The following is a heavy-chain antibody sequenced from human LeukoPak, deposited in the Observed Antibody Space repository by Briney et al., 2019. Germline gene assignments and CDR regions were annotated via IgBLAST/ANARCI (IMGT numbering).Heavy chain of an antibody. CDR3: ARYRDSGGRLAFDI. Sequence: PAETLSLTCTVSDGSISIYYWNWIRQPPGKGLEWIGYIYNSGSSTIYNPSLQSRVTISVDMSKNQFSLRLSSVTAADTAVYYCARYRDSGGRLAFDIWGQGTMATVSS. J-gene: IGHJ3*02. CDR2: IYNSGSST. V-gene: IGHV4-59*01. D-gene: IGHD2-15*01. CDR1: DGSISIYY.